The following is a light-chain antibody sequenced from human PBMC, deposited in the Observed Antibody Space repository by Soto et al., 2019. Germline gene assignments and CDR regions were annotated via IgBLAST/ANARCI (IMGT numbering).Light chain of an antibody. Sequence: EIVMTQSPATLSVSPGERATLSCRASQSVSSNLAWYQQKPGQAPRLLIYGASTRATGIPARFSGSGSGTEFTLIISRLEPEDFAVYYCQQYGSSLWTFGQGTKVDIK. CDR2: GAS. CDR1: QSVSSN. J-gene: IGKJ1*01. CDR3: QQYGSSLWT. V-gene: IGKV3-15*01.